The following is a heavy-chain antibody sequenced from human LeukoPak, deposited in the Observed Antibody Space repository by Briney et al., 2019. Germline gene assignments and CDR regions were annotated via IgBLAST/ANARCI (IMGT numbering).Heavy chain of an antibody. CDR3: AAVMGRLSAAGGSGGIFDY. CDR2: IVVGSGNT. Sequence: ASVKVSCKASGFTFTSSAMQWVRQARGQRLEWIGWIVVGSGNTNYAQKFQERVTITRDMSTSTAYMELSSLRSEDTAVYYCAAVMGRLSAAGGSGGIFDYWGQGTLVTVSS. V-gene: IGHV1-58*02. J-gene: IGHJ4*02. D-gene: IGHD3-16*01. CDR1: GFTFTSSA.